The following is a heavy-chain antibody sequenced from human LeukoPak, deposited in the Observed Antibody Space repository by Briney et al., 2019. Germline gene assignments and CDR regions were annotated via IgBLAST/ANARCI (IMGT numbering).Heavy chain of an antibody. CDR3: ARNYYDSSDYFDP. D-gene: IGHD3-22*01. CDR2: FYYGGST. J-gene: IGHJ5*02. Sequence: PSETLSLTXAVSGYSISSGYYWGWIRRPPGTRLEWIGSFYYGGSTYYNPSLKSRVTISVDTSKNQFSLKLNSVTAADTAVYYCARNYYDSSDYFDPWGQGALVTVSS. CDR1: GYSISSGYY. V-gene: IGHV4-38-2*01.